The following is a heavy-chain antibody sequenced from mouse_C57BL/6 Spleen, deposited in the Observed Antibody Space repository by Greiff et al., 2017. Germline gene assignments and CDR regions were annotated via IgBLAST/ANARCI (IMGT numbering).Heavy chain of an antibody. D-gene: IGHD4-1*01. Sequence: EVMLVESGGGLVKPGGSLKLSCAASGFTFSDYGMHWVRQAPEKGLEWVAYISSGSSTIYYADTVKGRFTISRDNAKNTLFLQMTSLRAEDTTMYYCARHHWAYWGQGTLVTVSA. J-gene: IGHJ3*01. CDR3: ARHHWAY. CDR1: GFTFSDYG. CDR2: ISSGSSTI. V-gene: IGHV5-17*01.